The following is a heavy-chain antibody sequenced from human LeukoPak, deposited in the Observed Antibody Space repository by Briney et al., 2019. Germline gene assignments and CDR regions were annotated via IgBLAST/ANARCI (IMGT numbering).Heavy chain of an antibody. J-gene: IGHJ4*02. Sequence: GGSLRLSCAASGFTFSSYWMSWVRQAPGKGLEWVANINQDGSEKNYVDSVKGRFTISRDNAKNSLYLQMNSLRAEDTAVYYCARVGIAAALILFDYWGQGTLVTVSS. CDR1: GFTFSSYW. CDR3: ARVGIAAALILFDY. D-gene: IGHD6-13*01. V-gene: IGHV3-7*01. CDR2: INQDGSEK.